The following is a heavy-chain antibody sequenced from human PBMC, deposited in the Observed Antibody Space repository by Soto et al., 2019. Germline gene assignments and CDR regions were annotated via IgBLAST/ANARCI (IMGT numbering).Heavy chain of an antibody. V-gene: IGHV4-59*08. CDR2: NSYSGNT. D-gene: IGHD1-26*01. J-gene: IGHJ4*02. CDR1: GGSTSSYY. Sequence: SETLSLTCTVTGGSTSSYYWSWLRQPPGKGLEWIGYNSYSGNTDYSPSLKSRVTISVDTSKNQFSLNLSSATAADTAVYYCARHGGSYSFDYWGQGILVTVSS. CDR3: ARHGGSYSFDY.